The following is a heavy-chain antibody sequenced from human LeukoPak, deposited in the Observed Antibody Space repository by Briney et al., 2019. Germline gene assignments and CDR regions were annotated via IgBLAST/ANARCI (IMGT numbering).Heavy chain of an antibody. D-gene: IGHD2/OR15-2a*01. CDR2: ISGNGANT. J-gene: IGHJ4*02. CDR3: ANTFHFDY. V-gene: IGHV3-23*01. Sequence: GGSLRLSCAASGLTFSSYAMRWVRQAPGKGLEWVSGISGNGANTYYADSVKGRFSISRDNSKNTLYLQMNSLRAEDTAVYYCANTFHFDYWGQGTLVTVSS. CDR1: GLTFSSYA.